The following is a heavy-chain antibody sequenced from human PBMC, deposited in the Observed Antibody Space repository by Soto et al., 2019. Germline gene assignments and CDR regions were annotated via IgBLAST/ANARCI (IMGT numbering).Heavy chain of an antibody. CDR3: TRLPITLGATTPLYYFDY. V-gene: IGHV3-49*03. CDR1: GFTFGDYA. Sequence: GGSLRLSCTASGFTFGDYAMSWLRQAPGKGLEWVGFIRSKAYGGTTEYAASVKGRFTISRDDSKSIAYLQMNSLKTEDTAVYYCTRLPITLGATTPLYYFDYWGQGTLVTVSS. D-gene: IGHD1-26*01. CDR2: IRSKAYGGTT. J-gene: IGHJ4*02.